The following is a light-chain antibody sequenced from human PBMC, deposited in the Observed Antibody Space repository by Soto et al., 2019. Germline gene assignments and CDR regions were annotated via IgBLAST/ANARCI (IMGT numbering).Light chain of an antibody. CDR3: CSYTGSSTPVV. CDR2: DVS. CDR1: SSDVGGYNY. Sequence: QSALTQPASVSGSPGQSITISCTGTSSDVGGYNYVSWYQQHPGKAPKLMIYDVSNRPSGVSNRFSGSKSGNTASLTISGLQAEDEADYYCCSYTGSSTPVVFGGGTKVTV. V-gene: IGLV2-14*03. J-gene: IGLJ2*01.